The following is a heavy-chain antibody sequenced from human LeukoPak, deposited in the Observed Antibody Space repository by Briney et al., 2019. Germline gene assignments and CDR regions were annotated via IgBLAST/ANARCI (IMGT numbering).Heavy chain of an antibody. J-gene: IGHJ6*02. D-gene: IGHD3-10*01. V-gene: IGHV1-2*02. CDR3: ARERTYYYGSGSSNYYYYGMDV. CDR1: GYTFTGYY. CDR2: INPNSGGT. Sequence: GASVKVSCKASGYTFTGYYMHWVRQAPGQGLEWMAWINPNSGGTNYAQKFQGRVTMTRDTSISTAYMELSRLRSDVTAVYYCARERTYYYGSGSSNYYYYGMDVWGQGTTVTVSS.